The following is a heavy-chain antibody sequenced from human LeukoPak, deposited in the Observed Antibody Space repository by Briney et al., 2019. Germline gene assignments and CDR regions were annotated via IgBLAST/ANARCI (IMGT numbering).Heavy chain of an antibody. V-gene: IGHV1-18*01. CDR1: GYTFTSYG. Sequence: ASVKVSXKASGYTFTSYGISWVRQAPGQGLEWVGWISSYNGNTKYAEEFQGRVTMTTDTSTGTVYMELGSLTSDDTAVYYCVRDRRSVGGAAYAFDIWGQGRMVAVSS. D-gene: IGHD3-3*01. CDR3: VRDRRSVGGAAYAFDI. J-gene: IGHJ3*02. CDR2: ISSYNGNT.